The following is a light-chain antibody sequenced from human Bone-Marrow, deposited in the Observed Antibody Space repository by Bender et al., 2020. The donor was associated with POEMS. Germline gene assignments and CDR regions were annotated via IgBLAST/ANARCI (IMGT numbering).Light chain of an antibody. CDR3: SSYGGNNNKV. J-gene: IGLJ1*01. Sequence: QSALTQPPSASGSPGQSITISCIGTSSDIGFDNFVSWYQHHPGNAPRLIIYKVSERPSGVPDRFSGSKSGNTASLTVSGRQAEDEADYYCSSYGGNNNKVFGTGTKVTVL. V-gene: IGLV2-8*01. CDR2: KVS. CDR1: SSDIGFDNF.